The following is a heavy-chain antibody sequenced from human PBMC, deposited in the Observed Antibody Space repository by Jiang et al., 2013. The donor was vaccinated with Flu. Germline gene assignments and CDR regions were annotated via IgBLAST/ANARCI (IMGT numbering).Heavy chain of an antibody. V-gene: IGHV4-4*02. CDR1: GGSISSSNW. D-gene: IGHD2-15*01. Sequence: GPGLVKPSGTLSLTCAVSGGSISSSNWWSWVRQPPGKGLEWIGEIYHSGSTNYNPSLKSRVTISVDKSKNQFSLKLSSVTAADTAVYYCARDTSCSGGSCYSRVRAFDIWGQGTMVTVSS. CDR2: IYHSGST. CDR3: ARDTSCSGGSCYSRVRAFDI. J-gene: IGHJ3*02.